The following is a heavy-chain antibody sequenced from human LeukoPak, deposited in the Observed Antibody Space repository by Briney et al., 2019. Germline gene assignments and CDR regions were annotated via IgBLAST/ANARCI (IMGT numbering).Heavy chain of an antibody. D-gene: IGHD5-12*01. CDR1: GFTFSNYG. CDR3: AREMGLNIVATFGY. V-gene: IGHV3-33*01. Sequence: PGGSLRLSRAASGFTFSNYGMHWVRQAPGKGLEWVALIWYDGSNKYYADSVKGRFTISRDNSKNTLYLQMNSLRAEDTAVYYCAREMGLNIVATFGYWGQGTLVTVSS. J-gene: IGHJ4*02. CDR2: IWYDGSNK.